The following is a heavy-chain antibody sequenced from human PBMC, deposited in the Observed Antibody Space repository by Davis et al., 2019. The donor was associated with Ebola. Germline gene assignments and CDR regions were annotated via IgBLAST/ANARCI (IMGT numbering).Heavy chain of an antibody. Sequence: HTGGSLRLSCAASGFTFSSYSMNWVRQAPGKGLVWVSRINSDGSSTSYADSVKGRFTISRDNAKNTLYLQMNSLRAEDTAVYYCASRSGYRSGIDYWGQGTLVTVSS. V-gene: IGHV3-74*01. CDR1: GFTFSSYS. CDR3: ASRSGYRSGIDY. D-gene: IGHD3-22*01. J-gene: IGHJ4*02. CDR2: INSDGSST.